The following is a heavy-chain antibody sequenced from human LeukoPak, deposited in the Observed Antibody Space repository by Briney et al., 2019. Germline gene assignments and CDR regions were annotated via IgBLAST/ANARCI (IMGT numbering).Heavy chain of an antibody. CDR3: AHSKRGGGYYINAFAV. V-gene: IGHV4-59*01. J-gene: IGHJ3*01. D-gene: IGHD1-26*01. CDR2: SYSCGNA. CDR1: GASTSAYY. Sequence: SETLSLTCTVSGASTSAYYWSWIRQPPGKGLEWIGYSYSCGNANYNPSLKSRVTISIDTSENQFSLRVTSVTAADTAIYFCAHSKRGGGYYINAFAVWGQGALVTISS.